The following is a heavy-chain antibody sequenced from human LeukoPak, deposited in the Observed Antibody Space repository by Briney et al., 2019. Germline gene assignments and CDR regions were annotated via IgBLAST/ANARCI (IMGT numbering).Heavy chain of an antibody. CDR3: ASLAQTSYYDSSGYDY. CDR1: GFPFDEYG. V-gene: IGHV3-7*01. D-gene: IGHD3-22*01. J-gene: IGHJ4*02. Sequence: GGSLRLSCAASGFPFDEYGMTWVRQAPGKGLEWVANIKPDGSEKFYVDSVKGRFTISRDNAKTSLYLQMNSLRAEDTAVYYCASLAQTSYYDSSGYDYWGQGTLVTVSS. CDR2: IKPDGSEK.